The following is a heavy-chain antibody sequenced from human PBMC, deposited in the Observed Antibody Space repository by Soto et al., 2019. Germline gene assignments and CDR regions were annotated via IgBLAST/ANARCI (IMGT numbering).Heavy chain of an antibody. CDR2: IYYSGST. Sequence: SETLSLTCTVSGGSISHYHWNWIRQAPGKGMEWIGYIYYSGSTHYSPSLKSRVTISVDTSKNQFSLKLSSVTAADTAVYYCGREGSSSFQFDYWGQGTLVTVSS. CDR3: GREGSSSFQFDY. D-gene: IGHD6-6*01. J-gene: IGHJ4*02. V-gene: IGHV4-59*01. CDR1: GGSISHYH.